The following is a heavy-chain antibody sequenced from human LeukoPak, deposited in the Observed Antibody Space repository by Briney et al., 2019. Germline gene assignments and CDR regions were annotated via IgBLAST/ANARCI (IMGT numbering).Heavy chain of an antibody. J-gene: IGHJ4*02. Sequence: SETLSLTCAVSGGSISSGGYSWSWIRQPPGKGLEWIGYIYHSGSTYYNPSLKSRVTISVDRSKNQFSLKLSSVTAADTAVYYCARSNGSGSYYLVGYWGQGTLVTVSS. V-gene: IGHV4-30-2*01. CDR1: GGSISSGGYS. D-gene: IGHD3-10*01. CDR2: IYHSGST. CDR3: ARSNGSGSYYLVGY.